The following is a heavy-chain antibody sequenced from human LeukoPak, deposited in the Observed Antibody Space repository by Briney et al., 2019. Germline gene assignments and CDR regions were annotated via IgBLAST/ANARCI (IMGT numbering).Heavy chain of an antibody. CDR2: IIPIFGTA. J-gene: IGHJ4*02. CDR3: ARVSLGYCSGGSCYSAFDY. V-gene: IGHV1-69*13. Sequence: ASVKVSCKASGGTFSSYAISWVRQAPGQGLEWMGGIIPIFGTANYAQKFQGRVTITADESTSTAYMELSSLRSEDTAVYYCARVSLGYCSGGSCYSAFDYWGQGTLVTVSS. D-gene: IGHD2-15*01. CDR1: GGTFSSYA.